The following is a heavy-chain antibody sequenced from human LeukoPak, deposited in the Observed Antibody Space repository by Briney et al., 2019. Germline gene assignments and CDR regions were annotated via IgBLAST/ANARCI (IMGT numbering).Heavy chain of an antibody. Sequence: SETLSLTCTVSGGSISSYYWSWIRQPPGKGLEWIGYIYYSGSTNYNPSLKSRVTISVDTSKNQFSLKLSSVTAADTAVYYCARDKVGPGGDYGWFDPWGQGTLVTVSS. CDR2: IYYSGST. V-gene: IGHV4-59*12. CDR3: ARDKVGPGGDYGWFDP. CDR1: GGSISSYY. J-gene: IGHJ5*02. D-gene: IGHD4-17*01.